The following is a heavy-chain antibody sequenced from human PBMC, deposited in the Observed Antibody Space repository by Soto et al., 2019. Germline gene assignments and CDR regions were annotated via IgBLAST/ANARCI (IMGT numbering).Heavy chain of an antibody. J-gene: IGHJ4*02. CDR2: IKQDGSEK. CDR3: ARDYPGIATPALDY. CDR1: GFTFSSYW. D-gene: IGHD6-13*01. Sequence: PGGSLRLSCAASGFTFSSYWMSWGRPAPGKGLGGVANIKQDGSEKYYVDSVKGRFTISRDNAKNSLYLQMNSLRAEDTAVYYCARDYPGIATPALDYWGKGTLVTVSS. V-gene: IGHV3-7*01.